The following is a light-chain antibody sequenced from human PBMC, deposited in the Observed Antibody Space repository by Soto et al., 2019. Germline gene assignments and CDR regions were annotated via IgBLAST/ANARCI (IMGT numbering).Light chain of an antibody. CDR1: GSDVGGYNY. CDR2: EVS. J-gene: IGLJ1*01. V-gene: IGLV2-14*01. Sequence: QSVLTQPASVSGSPGQSITISCTGTGSDVGGYNYVSWYQQHPGKAPKLMIYEVSNRPSGVSNRFSGSKSGNTASLTISGLQAEDEADYYCSSYTSSSTSYVFGTATKVTVL. CDR3: SSYTSSSTSYV.